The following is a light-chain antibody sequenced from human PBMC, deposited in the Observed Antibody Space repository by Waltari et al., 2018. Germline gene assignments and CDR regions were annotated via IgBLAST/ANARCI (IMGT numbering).Light chain of an antibody. CDR3: QQTDSFPYT. V-gene: IGKV1D-12*01. J-gene: IGKJ4*01. Sequence: DIQMTQSPSSVSASVGSRVTITCRASQDITTWLAWYQQKPGKAPNLLIYAASNLQSGVPPRFSGSGSGTTFSLTISSLQPEDVATYFCQQTDSFPYTFGGGTKVQIK. CDR2: AAS. CDR1: QDITTW.